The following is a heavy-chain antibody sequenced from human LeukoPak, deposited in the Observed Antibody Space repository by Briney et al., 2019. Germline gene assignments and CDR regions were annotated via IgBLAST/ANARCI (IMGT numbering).Heavy chain of an antibody. D-gene: IGHD5-12*01. J-gene: IGHJ4*02. Sequence: GGSLTLSCAASGFILSSYAMHWVRQAPGKGLEWGAAIPYDGANEHYPASVKARFTISRDNSKNTLFLQMDSLRDEDPGLYYCARDAWAGGYPLNYFDYWGQGTLVTVSS. CDR2: IPYDGANE. V-gene: IGHV3-30-3*01. CDR1: GFILSSYA. CDR3: ARDAWAGGYPLNYFDY.